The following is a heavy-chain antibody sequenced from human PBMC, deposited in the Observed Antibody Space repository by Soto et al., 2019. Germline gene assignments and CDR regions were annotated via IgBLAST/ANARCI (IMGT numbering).Heavy chain of an antibody. D-gene: IGHD3-10*01. CDR2: INGDGSGT. J-gene: IGHJ4*02. Sequence: EVQLVESGGGLVQPGGSLRLSCAASGFTFSGSWMHWVRQAPGKGLVWVSRINGDGSGTSYADFVKGRFTISRDDAKNTLFLQMNGLRAEYTAVYYCARGIFGSGTANEYWGQRTLVTVSS. CDR1: GFTFSGSW. CDR3: ARGIFGSGTANEY. V-gene: IGHV3-74*01.